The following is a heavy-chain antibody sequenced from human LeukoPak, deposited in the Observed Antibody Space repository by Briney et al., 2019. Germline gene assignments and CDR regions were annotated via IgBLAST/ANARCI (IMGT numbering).Heavy chain of an antibody. CDR2: VYSDDTT. CDR1: GFTVNSNY. CDR3: ARGGGYYAIDY. V-gene: IGHV3-53*01. Sequence: GRSLRLSCAASGFTVNSNYMNWVRQAPGKGLEWVSVVYSDDTTYYADPVKGRFTISRDNSKNTLYLQMNSLRAEDTAVYYCARGGGYYAIDYWGQGTLVTVSS. D-gene: IGHD1-26*01. J-gene: IGHJ4*02.